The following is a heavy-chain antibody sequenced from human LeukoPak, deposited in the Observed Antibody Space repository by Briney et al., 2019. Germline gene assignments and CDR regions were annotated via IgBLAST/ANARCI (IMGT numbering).Heavy chain of an antibody. V-gene: IGHV3-53*01. CDR2: IYSGGNT. Sequence: PGGSLRLSCAASGFTVSSNSMNWVRQAPGKGLQWVSVIYSGGNTYYADSVKGRFTISRDNSKNTLYLQMNSLRAEDTAIYYCARENNFGSGMDVWGQGTTVIVSS. CDR3: ARENNFGSGMDV. CDR1: GFTVSSNS. D-gene: IGHD3-10*01. J-gene: IGHJ6*02.